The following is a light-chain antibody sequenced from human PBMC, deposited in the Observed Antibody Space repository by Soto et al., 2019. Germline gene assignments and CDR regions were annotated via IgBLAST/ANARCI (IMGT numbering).Light chain of an antibody. V-gene: IGLV2-14*03. CDR2: DVS. Sequence: QSVLTQPASVSGSPGQSFTISCTGTSSDVGAYHSVSWYQQHPGKAPKLIIFDVSNRPSGVSNRFSGSKSGNTASLTISGLQAEDEADYYCSSFTDTGTVMFGGGTKLTGL. CDR3: SSFTDTGTVM. J-gene: IGLJ3*02. CDR1: SSDVGAYHS.